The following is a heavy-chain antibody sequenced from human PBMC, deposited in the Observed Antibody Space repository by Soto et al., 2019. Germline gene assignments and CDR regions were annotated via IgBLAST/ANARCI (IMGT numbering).Heavy chain of an antibody. CDR3: AFEPDYIWGSSFDY. Sequence: PGGSLRLSCAASGFTFSSYAMSWVRQAPGKGLEWVSAISGSGGSTYYADSVKGRFTISRDNSKNTLYLQMNSRRAEDTAVYYCAFEPDYIWGSSFDYWGQGTLVNASS. CDR2: ISGSGGST. CDR1: GFTFSSYA. J-gene: IGHJ4*02. V-gene: IGHV3-23*01. D-gene: IGHD3-16*01.